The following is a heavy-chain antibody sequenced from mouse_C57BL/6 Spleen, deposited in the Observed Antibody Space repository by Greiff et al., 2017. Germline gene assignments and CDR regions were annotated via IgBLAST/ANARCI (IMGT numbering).Heavy chain of an antibody. CDR2: ISDGGSYT. CDR1: GFTFSSYA. D-gene: IGHD1-1*01. J-gene: IGHJ1*03. V-gene: IGHV5-4*03. CDR3: ARVEDYYGSSSWYFDV. Sequence: DVMLVESGGGLVKPGGSLKLSCAASGFTFSSYAMSWVRQTPEKRLEWVATISDGGSYTYYPDNVKGRFTISRDNAKNNLYLQMSHLKSEDTAMYYCARVEDYYGSSSWYFDVWGTGTTVTVSS.